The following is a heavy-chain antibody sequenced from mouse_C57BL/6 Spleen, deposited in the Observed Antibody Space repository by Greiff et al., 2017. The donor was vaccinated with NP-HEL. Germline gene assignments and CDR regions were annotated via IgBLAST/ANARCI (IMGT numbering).Heavy chain of an antibody. D-gene: IGHD1-1*01. CDR1: GYAFSSYW. CDR2: IYPGDGDT. Sequence: VQLQQSGAELVKPGASVKISCKASGYAFSSYWMNWVKQRPGKGLEWIGQIYPGDGDTNYNGKFKGKATLTADKSSSTAYMQLSSLTSEDSAVYFCARDYYGSSYYAMDYWGQGTSGTVSS. CDR3: ARDYYGSSYYAMDY. J-gene: IGHJ4*01. V-gene: IGHV1-80*01.